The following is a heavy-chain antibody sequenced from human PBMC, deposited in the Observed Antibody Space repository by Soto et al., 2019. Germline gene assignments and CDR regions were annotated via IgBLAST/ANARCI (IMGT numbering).Heavy chain of an antibody. Sequence: PGGPLRLSCAASGFTFSSYAMSSVRPAPGKGLEWVSAISGSGGSTYYADSVKGRFTISRDNSKNTLYLQMNSLRAEDAAVYYCAKDPELERLLGYYYGMDVWGQGTTVTVSS. CDR3: AKDPELERLLGYYYGMDV. D-gene: IGHD1-1*01. CDR1: GFTFSSYA. J-gene: IGHJ6*02. V-gene: IGHV3-23*01. CDR2: ISGSGGST.